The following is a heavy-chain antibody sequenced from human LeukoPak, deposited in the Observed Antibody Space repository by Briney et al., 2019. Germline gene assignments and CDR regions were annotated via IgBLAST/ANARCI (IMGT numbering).Heavy chain of an antibody. J-gene: IGHJ5*02. Sequence: PGGSLRLSCAASGFTFSSYAMSWVRQAPGKGLEWVSAISGSGGSTYYADSVKGRFTISRDNSKNTLYLRMNSLRAEDTAVYYCAKLPKMYSSGWFDPWGQGTLVTVSS. D-gene: IGHD6-19*01. V-gene: IGHV3-23*01. CDR2: ISGSGGST. CDR3: AKLPKMYSSGWFDP. CDR1: GFTFSSYA.